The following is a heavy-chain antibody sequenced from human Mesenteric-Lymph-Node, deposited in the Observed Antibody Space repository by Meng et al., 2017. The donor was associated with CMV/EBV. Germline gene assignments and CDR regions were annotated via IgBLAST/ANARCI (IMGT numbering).Heavy chain of an antibody. CDR1: GFTFSSYA. Sequence: GGSLRLSCAASGFTFSSYALSWVRQAPGKGLEWVAAIGGSGHNTYYADSVKGRFTISRDNSKNTLYLQMNSLRAEDTAIYYCAKIFYDFWSGYPYYFDYWGQGTLVTVSS. D-gene: IGHD3-3*01. CDR3: AKIFYDFWSGYPYYFDY. J-gene: IGHJ4*02. V-gene: IGHV3-23*01. CDR2: IGGSGHNT.